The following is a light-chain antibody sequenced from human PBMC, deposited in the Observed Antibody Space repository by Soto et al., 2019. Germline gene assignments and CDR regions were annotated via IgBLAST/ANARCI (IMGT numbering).Light chain of an antibody. J-gene: IGLJ1*01. Sequence: QSALTQPASVSGSPGQSIAISCTGTSSDIGTYNLVSWYQQHPGKVPKLMISEVNKRPSGVSNRFSGSKSGNTASLTISGLQTEDAADYYCCSFAGSGTGVFGTGTKLTVL. CDR1: SSDIGTYNL. CDR3: CSFAGSGTGV. V-gene: IGLV2-23*02. CDR2: EVN.